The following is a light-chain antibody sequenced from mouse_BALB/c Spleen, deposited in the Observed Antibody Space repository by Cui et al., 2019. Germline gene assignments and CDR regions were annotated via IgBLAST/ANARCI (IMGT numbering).Light chain of an antibody. Sequence: DIQMTQSPASLSVSVGETVTITCRASENIYSNLAWHQQKQGKSPQLLVYAATNLADGVPSRFSGSGSGTQYSLKINSLQSEDFGSYYCQHFWGTPFTFGSGTKLEIK. CDR2: AAT. J-gene: IGKJ4*01. CDR3: QHFWGTPFT. V-gene: IGKV12-46*01. CDR1: ENIYSN.